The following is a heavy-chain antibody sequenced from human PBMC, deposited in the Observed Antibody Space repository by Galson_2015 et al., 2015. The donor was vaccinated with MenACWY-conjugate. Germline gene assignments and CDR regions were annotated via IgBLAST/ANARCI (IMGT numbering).Heavy chain of an antibody. CDR1: GFTFSSYG. CDR3: ARDRLGAYYYGSGRGPDY. Sequence: SLRLSCAASGFTFSSYGMHWVRQAPGKGLEWVTVIWSDGNSKYYVDSVKGRFTISRDNSKNTLYLQMNSLGAEDTAVYYCARDRLGAYYYGSGRGPDYWGQGTLVTVSS. D-gene: IGHD3-10*01. J-gene: IGHJ4*02. CDR2: IWSDGNSK. V-gene: IGHV3-33*01.